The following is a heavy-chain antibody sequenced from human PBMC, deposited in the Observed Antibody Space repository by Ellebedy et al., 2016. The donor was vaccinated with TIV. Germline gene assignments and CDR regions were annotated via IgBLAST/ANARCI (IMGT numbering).Heavy chain of an antibody. CDR3: ARHGRSKRFGGKTYYFYMDV. CDR1: GGSITSYY. D-gene: IGHD3-10*01. Sequence: MPSETLSLTCTVSGGSITSYYWSWIRQPPGKGLAWIGYVYYSGSTNYNPSLKSPVTISVDPPKNQFSLLLSSVTAPDTAVYYWARHGRSKRFGGKTYYFYMDVWGKGTTVTVSS. J-gene: IGHJ6*03. V-gene: IGHV4-59*08. CDR2: VYYSGST.